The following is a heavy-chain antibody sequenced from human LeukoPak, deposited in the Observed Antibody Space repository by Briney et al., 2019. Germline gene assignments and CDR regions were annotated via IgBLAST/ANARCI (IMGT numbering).Heavy chain of an antibody. V-gene: IGHV1-3*01. J-gene: IGHJ4*02. D-gene: IGHD3-9*01. CDR3: ARDATQYLRYGYFDY. CDR1: GYTFTSYA. CDR2: INAGNGNT. Sequence: ASVKVSCKASGYTFTSYAMHWVRQAPGQRLEWMGWINAGNGNTKYSQKFQGRVTITRDTSASTAYMELSSLRSEDTAIYYCARDATQYLRYGYFDYWGPGILVTVSS.